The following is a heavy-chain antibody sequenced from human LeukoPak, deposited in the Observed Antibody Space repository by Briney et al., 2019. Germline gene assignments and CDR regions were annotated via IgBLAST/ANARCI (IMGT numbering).Heavy chain of an antibody. J-gene: IGHJ5*02. CDR1: GYTFTGYY. CDR3: ARESRSSSWSEEGPNWFDP. V-gene: IGHV1-2*02. Sequence: VASVKVSCKASGYTFTGYYMHWVRQAPGQGLEWMGWINPNSGGTNYAQKFQGRVTMTRDTAISTAYMELSRLRSDDTAVYYCARESRSSSWSEEGPNWFDPWGQGTLVTVSS. CDR2: INPNSGGT. D-gene: IGHD6-13*01.